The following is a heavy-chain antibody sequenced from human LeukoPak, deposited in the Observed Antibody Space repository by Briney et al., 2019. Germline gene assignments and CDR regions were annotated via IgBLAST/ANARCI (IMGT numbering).Heavy chain of an antibody. V-gene: IGHV3-53*04. CDR3: ARDRRDSSSWYGAFDI. J-gene: IGHJ3*02. Sequence: GGSLRLSCAASGFTVSSNYMSWVRQAPGKGLEWVSVIYSGGSTYYADSVKGRFTISRHNSKNTLYLQMNSLRAEDTAVYYCARDRRDSSSWYGAFDIWGQGTMVIVSS. CDR1: GFTVSSNY. CDR2: IYSGGST. D-gene: IGHD6-13*01.